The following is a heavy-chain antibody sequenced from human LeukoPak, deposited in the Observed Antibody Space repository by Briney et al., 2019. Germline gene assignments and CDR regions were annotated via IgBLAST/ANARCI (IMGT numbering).Heavy chain of an antibody. CDR2: IYPGDSDT. CDR3: ARALTTFGVVIPYVYSY. Sequence: GESLKISCQGSGSTFTSYWIGWVRQLPGKGLEWMGIIYPGDSDTRYSPSFQGQVTISADKSISTAYLQWSSLKASDTAMYYCARALTTFGVVIPYVYSYWGQGTLVTVSS. CDR1: GSTFTSYW. V-gene: IGHV5-51*01. D-gene: IGHD3-3*01. J-gene: IGHJ4*02.